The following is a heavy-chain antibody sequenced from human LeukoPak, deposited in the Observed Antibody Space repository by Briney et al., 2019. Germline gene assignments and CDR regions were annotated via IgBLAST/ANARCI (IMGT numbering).Heavy chain of an antibody. D-gene: IGHD3-16*02. CDR2: IYHSGST. CDR3: ASRRSWELSDMAV. V-gene: IGHV4-38-2*01. CDR1: GFSISSVYY. J-gene: IGHJ6*03. Sequence: SETLSLTCSVSGFSISSVYYWAWIREAPGMGLEWIGSIYHSGSTYYNPSLRSRVTITVDTSKSQFSLKLTSVTAADTAVYYCASRRSWELSDMAVWGKGTTVLVSS.